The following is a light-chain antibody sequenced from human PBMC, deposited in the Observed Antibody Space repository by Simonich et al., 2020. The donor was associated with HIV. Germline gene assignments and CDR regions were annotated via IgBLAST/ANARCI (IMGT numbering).Light chain of an antibody. V-gene: IGKV2-29*02. CDR2: ERS. J-gene: IGKJ2*01. Sequence: DIVMTQTPLSLSVTPGQPASISCNSSQSLLHSDGRTYFYWYLQKPGQSPQLLSYERSSRFSGVPDRFSGSGSGADFTLQISRVEAEDVGVYYCMQGIHLPYTFGQGTKLEIK. CDR1: QSLLHSDGRTY. CDR3: MQGIHLPYT.